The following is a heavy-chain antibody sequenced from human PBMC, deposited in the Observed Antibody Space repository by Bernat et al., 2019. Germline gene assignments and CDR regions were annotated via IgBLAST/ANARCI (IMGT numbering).Heavy chain of an antibody. D-gene: IGHD3-10*01. Sequence: QVQLVQSGAEVKKPGASVKVSCKASGYTFTSYAMHWVRQAPGQRLEWMGWINAGNGNTKYSQKFQGRVTITRDTSASTAYMELSSLRSEDTAVYYCARMLWFGEVLGLDYWGQGTLVTVSS. CDR3: ARMLWFGEVLGLDY. CDR1: GYTFTSYA. V-gene: IGHV1-3*01. CDR2: INAGNGNT. J-gene: IGHJ4*02.